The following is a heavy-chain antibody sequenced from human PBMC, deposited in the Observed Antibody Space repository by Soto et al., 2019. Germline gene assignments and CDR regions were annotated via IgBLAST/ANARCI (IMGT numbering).Heavy chain of an antibody. J-gene: IGHJ6*02. CDR3: ARGDRGGSGSPASYYYSGLDV. CDR2: VSAGGDMT. CDR1: AFTLSNNY. Sequence: PGGSLRLSCAASAFTLSNNYMAWVRQAPGKGLEWVSSVSAGGDMTYYSDSVKGRFTISRDNSNNALFLQMNSLRAEDTALYYCARGDRGGSGSPASYYYSGLDVWGQGTTVTVSS. D-gene: IGHD3-10*01. V-gene: IGHV3-53*01.